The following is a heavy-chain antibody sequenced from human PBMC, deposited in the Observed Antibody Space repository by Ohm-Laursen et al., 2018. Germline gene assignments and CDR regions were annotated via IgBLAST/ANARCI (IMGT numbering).Heavy chain of an antibody. V-gene: IGHV4-4*07. CDR1: GGSISSYY. CDR3: ARGPLARGVIAFDI. CDR2: IYSSGST. J-gene: IGHJ3*02. D-gene: IGHD3-10*01. Sequence: SETLSLTCTVSGGSISSYYWSWIRQPAGEGLEWIGRIYSSGSTDYNPSLKSRVTLSVDTSKNQFSLKLTSVAAADTAVYYCARGPLARGVIAFDIWGQGTMVTVSS.